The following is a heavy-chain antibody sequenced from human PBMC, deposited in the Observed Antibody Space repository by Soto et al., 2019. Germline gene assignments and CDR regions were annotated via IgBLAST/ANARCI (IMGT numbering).Heavy chain of an antibody. CDR3: VTVNLVGAAYYFDY. D-gene: IGHD1-26*01. V-gene: IGHV4-30-4*01. J-gene: IGHJ4*02. CDR1: GGSIRNGDYY. CDR2: VYYSGTA. Sequence: LSLTCTVSGGSIRNGDYYWGWIRQPPGKGLEWIGYVYYSGTAYSHPSLNSRVSISVDTSENQFSLRLTSVTAADTAVYYCVTVNLVGAAYYFDYWGPGTLVTVSS.